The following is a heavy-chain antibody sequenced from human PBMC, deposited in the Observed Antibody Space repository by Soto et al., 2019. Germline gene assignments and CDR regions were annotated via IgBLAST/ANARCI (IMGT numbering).Heavy chain of an antibody. CDR2: IYSNGCT. Sequence: SETPSLTCTVSGDSISSCGYYWSWNRQPPGKGLEWIGDIYSNGCTYYNPSLESRVTISLDTSKNQFSLKLTSVTAADTAVYYWATIDIGCNGVDYWGQGILVTVSS. V-gene: IGHV4-31*03. J-gene: IGHJ4*01. D-gene: IGHD5-12*01. CDR1: GDSISSCGYY. CDR3: ATIDIGCNGVDY.